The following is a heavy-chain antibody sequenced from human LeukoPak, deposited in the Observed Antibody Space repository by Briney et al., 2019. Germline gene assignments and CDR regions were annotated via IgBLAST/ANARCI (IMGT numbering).Heavy chain of an antibody. V-gene: IGHV4-59*12. CDR2: IYYSGST. Sequence: SETLSLTCTVSGGSISSGYWSWIRQPPGKGLEWIGYIYYSGSTNYNPSLKSRVTISVDTSKNQFSLKLSSVTAADTAVYYCARARPYYYDSSGYYPDWGQGTLVTVSS. CDR1: GGSISSGY. D-gene: IGHD3-22*01. CDR3: ARARPYYYDSSGYYPD. J-gene: IGHJ4*02.